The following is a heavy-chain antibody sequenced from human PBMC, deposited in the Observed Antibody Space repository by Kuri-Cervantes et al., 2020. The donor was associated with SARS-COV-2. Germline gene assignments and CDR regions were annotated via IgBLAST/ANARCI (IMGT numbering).Heavy chain of an antibody. Sequence: SETLSLTCAVSGYSISSGYYWGWIRQPPGKGLEWIGSIYHSGSTYYNPSLKSRVTISVDTSKNQFSLKLSSVTAADTAVYYCADCSSTSCYTMSYFDYWGRGTLVTVSS. CDR3: ADCSSTSCYTMSYFDY. V-gene: IGHV4-38-2*01. CDR1: GYSISSGYY. CDR2: IYHSGST. D-gene: IGHD2-2*02. J-gene: IGHJ4*02.